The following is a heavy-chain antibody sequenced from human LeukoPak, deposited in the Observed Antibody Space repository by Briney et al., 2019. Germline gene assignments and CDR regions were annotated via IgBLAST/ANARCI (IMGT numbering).Heavy chain of an antibody. Sequence: SETLSLTCTVSGGSISSISYYWGWIRQPPGKGLEWIGSMYHDGSTYYNPSLKSRVTISVDTSKNQLSLKLTSVTAADTAVYYCARHPSGRMWLQQGGWFDPWGQGTLVTVSS. CDR3: ARHPSGRMWLQQGGWFDP. CDR1: GGSISSISYY. CDR2: MYHDGST. V-gene: IGHV4-39*01. J-gene: IGHJ5*02. D-gene: IGHD5-24*01.